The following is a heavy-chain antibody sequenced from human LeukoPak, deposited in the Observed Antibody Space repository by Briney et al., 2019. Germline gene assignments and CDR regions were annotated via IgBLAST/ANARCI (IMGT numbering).Heavy chain of an antibody. V-gene: IGHV1-2*02. CDR3: ARDRKRLTIFAVVPITGYMDV. Sequence: ASVKVSCKASGYTFTGYYMHWVRQAPGQGLEWMGWINPNSGGTNYAQKFQGRVTMTRDTSISTAYMELSRLRSDDTAVYYCARDRKRLTIFAVVPITGYMDVWSKGTTVTVSS. D-gene: IGHD3-3*01. CDR2: INPNSGGT. J-gene: IGHJ6*03. CDR1: GYTFTGYY.